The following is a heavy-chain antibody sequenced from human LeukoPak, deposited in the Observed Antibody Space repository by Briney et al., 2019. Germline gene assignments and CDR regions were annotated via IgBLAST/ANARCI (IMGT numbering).Heavy chain of an antibody. Sequence: GGSLRLSCAASEFTFSSYDMSWVRQAPGKGLEWVSAISGSGGSTYYADSVKGRFTISRDNSKNTLYLQMNNLRAEDTAVYYCAKGYSSSWYYFDYWGQGALVTASS. CDR3: AKGYSSSWYYFDY. V-gene: IGHV3-23*01. J-gene: IGHJ4*02. CDR1: EFTFSSYD. CDR2: ISGSGGST. D-gene: IGHD6-13*01.